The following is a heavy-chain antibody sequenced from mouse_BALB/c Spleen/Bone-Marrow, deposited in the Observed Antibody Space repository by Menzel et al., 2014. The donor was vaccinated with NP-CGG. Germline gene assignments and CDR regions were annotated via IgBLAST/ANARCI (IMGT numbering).Heavy chain of an antibody. V-gene: IGHV4-1*02. CDR1: GFDFSRYW. CDR3: APNWDRGFAY. J-gene: IGHJ3*01. CDR2: INPDSSTI. D-gene: IGHD4-1*01. Sequence: EVNVVESGGGLVQPGGSLKLSCAASGFDFSRYWMSWVRQAPGKGLEWIGEINPDSSTINYTPSLKDKFIISRDNAKNTLYLQTSKVRSEDTALYYCAPNWDRGFAYWGQGTLVTVSA.